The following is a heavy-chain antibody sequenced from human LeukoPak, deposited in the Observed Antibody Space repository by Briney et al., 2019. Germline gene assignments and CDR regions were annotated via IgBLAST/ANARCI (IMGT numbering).Heavy chain of an antibody. CDR1: GFTFSSYS. Sequence: PGGSLRLSCAASGFTFSSYSMNWVRQAPGKGLEWVSPISSSSSYIYYADSVKGRFTISRDNAKNSLCLQVNSLRAEDTAVYYCARVKFQEKYFDYWGQGTLVTVSS. CDR2: ISSSSSYI. J-gene: IGHJ4*02. V-gene: IGHV3-21*01. CDR3: ARVKFQEKYFDY.